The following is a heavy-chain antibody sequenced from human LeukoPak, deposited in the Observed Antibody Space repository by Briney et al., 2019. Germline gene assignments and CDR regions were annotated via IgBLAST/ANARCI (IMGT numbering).Heavy chain of an antibody. CDR1: GGSISSGDYY. J-gene: IGHJ4*02. V-gene: IGHV4-30-4*01. CDR3: ARDNDGSPDY. D-gene: IGHD1-1*01. Sequence: SETLSLTCTVSGGSISSGDYYWSWIRQPPGKGLEWIGYIYYSGSTYYNPSLKSRVTISVDTSKNQFSLKLSSVTAADTAVYYCARDNDGSPDYWGQGTLVTVPS. CDR2: IYYSGST.